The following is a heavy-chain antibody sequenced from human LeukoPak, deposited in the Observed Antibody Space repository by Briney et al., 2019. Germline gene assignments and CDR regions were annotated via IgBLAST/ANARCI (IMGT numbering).Heavy chain of an antibody. Sequence: PGGSLRLSCAASGFTFSRHSINWVRQAPGKGLEWVSAISDSSGSTYYADSVKGRFTISRDNSKNTLYLQMNSLRAEDTAVYYCAKGDYYGSDFEYFQHWGQGTLVTVSS. CDR2: ISDSSGST. CDR3: AKGDYYGSDFEYFQH. J-gene: IGHJ1*01. D-gene: IGHD3-10*01. V-gene: IGHV3-23*01. CDR1: GFTFSRHS.